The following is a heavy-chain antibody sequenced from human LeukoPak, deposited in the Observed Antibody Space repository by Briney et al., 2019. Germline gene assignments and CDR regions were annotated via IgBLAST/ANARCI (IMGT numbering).Heavy chain of an antibody. Sequence: PGGSLRLACAASGFVFNTYSMHWVRQAPGKGLECVSAISGDGGSTYYANSVKGRFTISKHNSKNTLYLQMGSLRPDDAALYYCAREQPAGSTDYWGQGTLVTVSS. D-gene: IGHD2-2*01. CDR2: ISGDGGST. CDR1: GFVFNTYS. V-gene: IGHV3-64*01. J-gene: IGHJ4*02. CDR3: AREQPAGSTDY.